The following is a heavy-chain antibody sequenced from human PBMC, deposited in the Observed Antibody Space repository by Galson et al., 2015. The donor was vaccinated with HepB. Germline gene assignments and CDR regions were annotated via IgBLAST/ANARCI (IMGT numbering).Heavy chain of an antibody. CDR2: ISSSGSTI. V-gene: IGHV3-48*03. CDR1: GFTFSSYE. Sequence: SLRLSCAASGFTFSSYEMNWVRQAPGKGLEWVSYISSSGSTIYYADSVKGRFTISRDNAKNSLYLQMNSLRAEDTAVYYCARSLTTAYYYYYYGMDVWGQGTTVTVSS. D-gene: IGHD4-11*01. CDR3: ARSLTTAYYYYYYGMDV. J-gene: IGHJ6*02.